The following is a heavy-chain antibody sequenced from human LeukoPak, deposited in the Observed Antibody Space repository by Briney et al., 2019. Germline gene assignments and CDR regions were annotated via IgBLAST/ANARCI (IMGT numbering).Heavy chain of an antibody. CDR1: GGSISSYY. CDR3: ARATIGGWFDP. Sequence: SETLSLTCTVSGGSISSYYWSWIRQPPGKGLEWIGYIYYSGSTNYNPSLKSRVTISVDTSKNQFSLKLSSVTAADTAVYYCARATIGGWFDPWGQGTLVTVSS. CDR2: IYYSGST. V-gene: IGHV4-59*01. J-gene: IGHJ5*02. D-gene: IGHD5-12*01.